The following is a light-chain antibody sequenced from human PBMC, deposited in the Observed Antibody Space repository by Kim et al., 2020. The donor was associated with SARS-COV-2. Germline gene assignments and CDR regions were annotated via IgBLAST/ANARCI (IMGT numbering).Light chain of an antibody. J-gene: IGKJ1*01. V-gene: IGKV3-20*01. CDR2: GAS. CDR1: QCISSNY. CDR3: QQYGSSPPT. Sequence: EIVLTQSPGTLSLSPGERATLSCRASQCISSNYLAWHQQKPGQAPRLLIHGASSRATGIPDRFSGSGSGTDFTLTINRLEPEDFAVFYCQQYGSSPPTFGQGTKVDIK.